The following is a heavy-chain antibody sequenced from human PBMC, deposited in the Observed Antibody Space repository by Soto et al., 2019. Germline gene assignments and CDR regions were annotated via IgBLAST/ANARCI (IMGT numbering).Heavy chain of an antibody. J-gene: IGHJ4*02. Sequence: QVQLVESGGGVVQPGRSLRLSCAASGFTFSSYAMHWVRQAPGKGLEWVAAISYDGSNKYYADSVKGRFTISRDNSKNTLYLHMNSLRAEDTAVYYCASAYSTSSNYWGQGTLVTVSS. CDR2: ISYDGSNK. CDR3: ASAYSTSSNY. D-gene: IGHD6-6*01. V-gene: IGHV3-30-3*01. CDR1: GFTFSSYA.